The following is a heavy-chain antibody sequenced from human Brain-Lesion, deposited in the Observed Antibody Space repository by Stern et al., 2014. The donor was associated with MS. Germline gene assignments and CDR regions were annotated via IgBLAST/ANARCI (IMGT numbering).Heavy chain of an antibody. CDR3: AKLWLGELPESPFDY. J-gene: IGHJ4*02. CDR2: IYYRGST. CDR1: GGSISSSSYY. D-gene: IGHD3-10*01. V-gene: IGHV4-39*01. Sequence: QLVESGPGLVKPSETLSLTCTVSGGSISSSSYYWGWIRQPPGKGLEWIGSIYYRGSTYYNPSLKSRVTISMDTSQNQFSLRLSSLTAADTAVYFCAKLWLGELPESPFDYWGQGTLVTVSS.